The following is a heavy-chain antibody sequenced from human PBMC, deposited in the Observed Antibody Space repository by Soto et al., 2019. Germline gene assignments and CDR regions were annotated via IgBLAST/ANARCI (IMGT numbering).Heavy chain of an antibody. J-gene: IGHJ4*02. CDR1: GGSIDSAGYY. D-gene: IGHD2-21*02. V-gene: IGHV4-31*03. Sequence: QVQLQESGPGLVKPSQTLSLTCTVSGGSIDSAGYYWNWIRQHPGKGLEWIGYIYYSGSTYYNPSHKSRITLSLDASQNQFSLRLSSVTAADTAVYYCASWRKGLLFLDYWGQGSMVTVSS. CDR2: IYYSGST. CDR3: ASWRKGLLFLDY.